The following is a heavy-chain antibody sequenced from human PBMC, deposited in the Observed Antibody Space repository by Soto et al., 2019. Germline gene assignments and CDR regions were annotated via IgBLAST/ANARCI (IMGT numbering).Heavy chain of an antibody. D-gene: IGHD5-18*01. CDR2: ISSSSSTI. CDR1: GLTFSSYA. CDR3: ARVDRRIQLWLYYGMDV. Sequence: GGSLRLSCAASGLTFSSYAMSWVRQAPGKGLEWVSYISSSSSTIYYADSVKGRFTISRDNAKNSLYLQMNSLRDEDTAVYYCARVDRRIQLWLYYGMDVWGQGTTVTVSS. J-gene: IGHJ6*02. V-gene: IGHV3-48*02.